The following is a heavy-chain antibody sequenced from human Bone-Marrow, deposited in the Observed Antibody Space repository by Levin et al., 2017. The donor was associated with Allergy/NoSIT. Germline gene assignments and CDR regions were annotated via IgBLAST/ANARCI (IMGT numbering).Heavy chain of an antibody. CDR2: ITGSGDKT. CDR1: GFTFSFYA. D-gene: IGHD3/OR15-3a*01. CDR3: AKHLDNFSYYYYAMDV. V-gene: IGHV3-23*01. J-gene: IGHJ6*02. Sequence: GGSLRLSCAASGFTFSFYAMSWVRQTPGKGLECVSTITGSGDKTYYADSVKGRVTISRDNSKNTLFLQMNSLRAEDTAVYYCAKHLDNFSYYYYAMDVWGQGTTVTVSS.